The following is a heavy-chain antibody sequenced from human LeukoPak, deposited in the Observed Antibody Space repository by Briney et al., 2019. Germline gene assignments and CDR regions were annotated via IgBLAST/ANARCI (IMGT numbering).Heavy chain of an antibody. CDR3: ASSAGALIDC. CDR2: IWFDGSNK. V-gene: IGHV3-33*01. CDR1: GFTFSNYE. D-gene: IGHD6-19*01. J-gene: IGHJ4*02. Sequence: GGSLRLSCAASGFTFSNYEKQWVRQAPGKGLEWVAVIWFDGSNKFYADSVKGRFTISRDNYKNTLYLQMNSLRAEDTAVYYCASSAGALIDCWGQGTLVIVSS.